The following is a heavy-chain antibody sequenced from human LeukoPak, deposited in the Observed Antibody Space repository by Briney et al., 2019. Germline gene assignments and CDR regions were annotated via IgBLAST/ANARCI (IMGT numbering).Heavy chain of an antibody. V-gene: IGHV1-2*02. CDR2: INPNSGGT. D-gene: IGHD6-19*01. J-gene: IGHJ4*02. CDR3: AQTPIAVAGTFDY. Sequence: ASVKVSCKASGYTFTGYYVHWVRQAPGQGLEWMGWINPNSGGTSYAQKFQGRVTMTRDTSISTAYMELSRLRSDDTAVYYCAQTPIAVAGTFDYWGQGTLVTVSS. CDR1: GYTFTGYY.